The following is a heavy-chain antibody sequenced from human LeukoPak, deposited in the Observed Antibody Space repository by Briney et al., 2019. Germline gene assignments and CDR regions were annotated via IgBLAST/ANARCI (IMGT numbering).Heavy chain of an antibody. V-gene: IGHV1-3*04. CDR2: INTGNSNT. J-gene: IGHJ4*02. D-gene: IGHD6-13*01. CDR3: AFSTPGSY. CDR1: GYTFTNSA. Sequence: ASVKVSCKASGYTFTNSAIHWVRQAPGQRLEWMGWINTGNSNTRYSQKFQGRVTITSDTSANTAYMDLRSLRSEDTAVYYCAFSTPGSYWGQGTLVTVSS.